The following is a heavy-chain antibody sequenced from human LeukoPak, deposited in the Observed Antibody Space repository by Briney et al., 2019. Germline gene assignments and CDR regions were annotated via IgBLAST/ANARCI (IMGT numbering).Heavy chain of an antibody. CDR2: IRSKAYGVTT. Sequence: PGRSLRLSCAASGFTFSDYYMSWVRPAPGTGLEWVGFIRSKAYGVTTEHAASVKGRFTISRDNAKNSLYLQMNSLRAEDTAVYYCARWRSGWPGRGYYFDYWGQGTLVTVSS. J-gene: IGHJ4*02. CDR3: ARWRSGWPGRGYYFDY. CDR1: GFTFSDYY. D-gene: IGHD6-19*01. V-gene: IGHV3-71*01.